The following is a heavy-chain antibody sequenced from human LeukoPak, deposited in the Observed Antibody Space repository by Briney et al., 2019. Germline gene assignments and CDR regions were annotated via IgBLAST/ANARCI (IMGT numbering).Heavy chain of an antibody. Sequence: PGGSLRLSCAASGFTFSTYEMNWVRQAPGKGLEWISYISSSSSYTDYADSVKGRFTISRDNAKSALYLQLNSLRLEDTAVYYCAAGTAADFWGQGTLVTVSS. D-gene: IGHD6-13*01. V-gene: IGHV3-48*03. CDR1: GFTFSTYE. J-gene: IGHJ4*02. CDR3: AAGTAADF. CDR2: ISSSSSYT.